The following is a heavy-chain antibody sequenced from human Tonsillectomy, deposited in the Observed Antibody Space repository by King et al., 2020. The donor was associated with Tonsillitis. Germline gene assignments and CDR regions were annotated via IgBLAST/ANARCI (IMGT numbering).Heavy chain of an antibody. Sequence: FQLVQSGAEVKKPGSSVKVSCKASGGTFSSYAISWVRQAPGQGLEWMGGIIPIFGTGNYAQKFQGRVTITADESTSTAYMELSSLRSEDTAVYYCARGERYYGSGSYPGLDYWGQGTLVTVSS. V-gene: IGHV1-69*12. CDR2: IIPIFGTG. CDR1: GGTFSSYA. CDR3: ARGERYYGSGSYPGLDY. D-gene: IGHD3-10*01. J-gene: IGHJ4*02.